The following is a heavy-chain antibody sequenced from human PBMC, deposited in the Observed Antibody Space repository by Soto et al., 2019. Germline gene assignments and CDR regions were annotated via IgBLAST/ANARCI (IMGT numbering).Heavy chain of an antibody. Sequence: PGGSLRLSXAASGFTVSSNYMSWVRQAPGKGLEWVSVIYSGGSTYYADSVKGRFTISRDNSKNTLYLQMNSLRAEDTAVYYCARECLGMATIGYWGQGTLVTVPQ. CDR2: IYSGGST. D-gene: IGHD5-12*01. J-gene: IGHJ4*02. CDR3: ARECLGMATIGY. CDR1: GFTVSSNY. V-gene: IGHV3-53*01.